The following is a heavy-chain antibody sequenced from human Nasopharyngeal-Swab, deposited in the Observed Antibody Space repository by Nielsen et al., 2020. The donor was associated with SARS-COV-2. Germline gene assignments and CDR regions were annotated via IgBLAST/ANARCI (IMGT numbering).Heavy chain of an antibody. Sequence: SETLSLTCGLNGASLSGFSWGWIRQPPGKGLEWIGDITRSGNTNYNPALKSRVTMSMATSKDEFSLKLTSVTAADTAIYFCARVNNGGGIVPASYSFFMDVWGKGTSVAVSS. CDR1: GASLSGFS. CDR2: ITRSGNT. V-gene: IGHV4-34*01. CDR3: ARVNNGGGIVPASYSFFMDV. D-gene: IGHD2-2*01. J-gene: IGHJ6*03.